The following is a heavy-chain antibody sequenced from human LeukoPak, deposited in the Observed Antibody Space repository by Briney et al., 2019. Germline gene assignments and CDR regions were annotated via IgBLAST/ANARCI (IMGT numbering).Heavy chain of an antibody. Sequence: GGSLRLSCETSGFAFNNHLMHWVRQAPGKGLEWVGRIKSKTDGGKTDYAAPVKGRFTISRDDSKNTPYLQMNSLKTEDTAVYYCTTVVGFMVRGVIEDAFDIWGQGTMVTVSS. J-gene: IGHJ3*02. CDR2: IKSKTDGGKT. CDR1: GFAFNNHL. V-gene: IGHV3-15*01. CDR3: TTVVGFMVRGVIEDAFDI. D-gene: IGHD3-10*01.